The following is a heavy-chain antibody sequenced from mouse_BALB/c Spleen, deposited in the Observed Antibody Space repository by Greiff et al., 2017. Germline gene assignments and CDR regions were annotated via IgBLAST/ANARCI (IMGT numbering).Heavy chain of an antibody. D-gene: IGHD2-12*01. J-gene: IGHJ2*01. CDR3: ARSQDGNDVTYFDY. V-gene: IGHV5-17*02. CDR1: GFTFSSFG. Sequence: EVQLVESGGGLVQPGGSRKLSCAASGFTFSSFGMHWVRQAPEKGLEWVAYISSGSSTTYYADTVKGRFTISRDNPKNTLFLQMTSLRSEDTAMYYCARSQDGNDVTYFDYWGQGTTLTVSA. CDR2: ISSGSSTT.